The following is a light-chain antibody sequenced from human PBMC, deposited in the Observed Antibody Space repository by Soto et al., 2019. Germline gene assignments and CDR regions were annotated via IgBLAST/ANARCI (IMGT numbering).Light chain of an antibody. J-gene: IGKJ2*01. CDR2: GPS. CDR1: QSVSRRY. CDR3: LQYDTSPPRYT. Sequence: EGVLTQSPGTLSLSPGERATLSCRASQSVSRRYLAWYQQKPGQAPRLLIFGPSSRATGIHDRFSGSGSGTDFTLTISSLEPEDFAVYYCLQYDTSPPRYTFGQGTKLEIK. V-gene: IGKV3-20*01.